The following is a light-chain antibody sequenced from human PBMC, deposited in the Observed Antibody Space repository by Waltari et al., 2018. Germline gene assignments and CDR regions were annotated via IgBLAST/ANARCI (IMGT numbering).Light chain of an antibody. V-gene: IGKV3-15*01. Sequence: EIVMTQSPATLSVSPGERATLSCRASQSVRSNVAWYQQKPGQAPRLLIYGASTRATGIPARLSGSGSGTKFTLTINSLQSEDFAVYYCQQYNNWPPWTFGQGTKVEIK. CDR1: QSVRSN. J-gene: IGKJ1*01. CDR2: GAS. CDR3: QQYNNWPPWT.